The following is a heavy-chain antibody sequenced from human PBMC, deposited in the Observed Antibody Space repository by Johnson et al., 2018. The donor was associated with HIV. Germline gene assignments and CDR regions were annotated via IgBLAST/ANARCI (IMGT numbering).Heavy chain of an antibody. CDR2: IRYEGSNK. CDR1: GIPFSSYG. V-gene: IGHV3-30*02. D-gene: IGHD5-18*01. Sequence: VQLVESGGGVVQPGGSLRLSCSASGIPFSSYGLHWVRQDPGRGLEWVACIRYEGSNKYYADSVQGRVPISRDNSKNTLDLQMNSLRAEDTAVYYCAKEVPVYSYGYYDAFDIWGQGTMVTVSS. CDR3: AKEVPVYSYGYYDAFDI. J-gene: IGHJ3*02.